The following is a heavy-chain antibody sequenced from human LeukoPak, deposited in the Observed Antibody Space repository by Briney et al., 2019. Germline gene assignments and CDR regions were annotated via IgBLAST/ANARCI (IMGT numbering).Heavy chain of an antibody. CDR1: GGSFSGYY. CDR3: ARAVGYCSSPSCYSDY. D-gene: IGHD2-2*01. V-gene: IGHV4-34*01. CDR2: INHSGST. Sequence: SETLSLTCAVYGGSFSGYYWSWIRQPPGKGLEWIGVINHSGSTNYNPSLKSRVTISVDTSKNQFSLKLSSVTAADTAVYYCARAVGYCSSPSCYSDYWGQGTLVTVSS. J-gene: IGHJ4*02.